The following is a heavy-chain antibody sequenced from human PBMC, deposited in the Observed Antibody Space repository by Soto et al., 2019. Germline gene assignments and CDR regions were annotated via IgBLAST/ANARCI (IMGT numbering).Heavy chain of an antibody. V-gene: IGHV4-39*01. CDR3: ARLEKEDYGAPLVDY. D-gene: IGHD4-17*01. CDR1: GGSISSSSYY. J-gene: IGHJ4*02. Sequence: PSETLSLTCTVSGGSISSSSYYWGWIRQPPGKGLEWIGSIYYSGSTYYNPSLKSRVTISVDTSKNQFSLKLSSVTAADTAVYYCARLEKEDYGAPLVDYWGQGTLVTVSS. CDR2: IYYSGST.